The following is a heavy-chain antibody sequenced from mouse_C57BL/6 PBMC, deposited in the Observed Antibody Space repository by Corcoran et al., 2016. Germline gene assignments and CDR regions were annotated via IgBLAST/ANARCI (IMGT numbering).Heavy chain of an antibody. V-gene: IGHV9-3*01. Sequence: QIQLVQSGPELKKPGETVKISCKASGYTFTTYGMSWVKQAPGKGLKWMGWINTYSGVPTYADDFKGRFSFYLETSASTAYLQINNLKNEDTATYFCARVVKKNWDEMDYWCQGTSVTVSS. CDR3: ARVVKKNWDEMDY. D-gene: IGHD4-1*01. CDR2: INTYSGVP. J-gene: IGHJ4*01. CDR1: GYTFTTYG.